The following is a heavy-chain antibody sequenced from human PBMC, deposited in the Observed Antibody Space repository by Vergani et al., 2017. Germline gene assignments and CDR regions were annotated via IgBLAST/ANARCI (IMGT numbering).Heavy chain of an antibody. CDR3: ARADSVTGAEYFQH. CDR1: GGSISSYY. Sequence: QVQLQESGPGLVKPSETLSLTCTVSGGSISSYYWSWIRQPPGTGLEWIGYIYYSGSTNYNPSLKSRVTISVDTSKNQFSLKLSSVTAADTAVYYCARADSVTGAEYFQHWGQGTLVTVSS. CDR2: IYYSGST. D-gene: IGHD1-14*01. V-gene: IGHV4-59*01. J-gene: IGHJ1*01.